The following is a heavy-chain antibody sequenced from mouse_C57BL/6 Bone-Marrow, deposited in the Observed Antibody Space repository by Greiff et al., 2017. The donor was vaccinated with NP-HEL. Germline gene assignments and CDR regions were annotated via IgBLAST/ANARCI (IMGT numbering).Heavy chain of an antibody. CDR1: GFTFTDYY. CDR3: ARSIYYDYADDPFYAMDY. V-gene: IGHV7-3*01. J-gene: IGHJ4*01. Sequence: DVKLVESGGGLVQPGGSLSLSCAASGFTFTDYYMSWVRQPPGKALEWLGFIRNKANGYTTEYSASVKGRFTISSDNSQSILYLQMNALRAEDSATDYCARSIYYDYADDPFYAMDYWGQGTSVTVSS. CDR2: IRNKANGYTT. D-gene: IGHD2-4*01.